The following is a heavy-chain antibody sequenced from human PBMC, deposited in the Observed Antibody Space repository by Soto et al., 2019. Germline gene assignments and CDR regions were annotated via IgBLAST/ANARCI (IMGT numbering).Heavy chain of an antibody. CDR1: GGSISSGGYY. J-gene: IGHJ4*02. D-gene: IGHD5-18*01. CDR2: IYYSGST. Sequence: SETLSLTFTVSGGSISSGGYYWSWIRQHPGKGLEWIGYIYYSGSTYYNPSLKSRVTISVDTSKNQFSLKLSSVTAADTAVYYCARGIQSWPTVLDDWGQGTLVTVSS. CDR3: ARGIQSWPTVLDD. V-gene: IGHV4-31*03.